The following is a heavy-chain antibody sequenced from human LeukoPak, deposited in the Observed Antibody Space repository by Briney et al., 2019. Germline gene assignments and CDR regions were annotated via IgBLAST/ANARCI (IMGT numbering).Heavy chain of an antibody. CDR2: ISYDGSNK. CDR3: ARSRGSGYAPNLDP. Sequence: PGGSLRLSCAASGFTFSSYGMHWVRQAPGKGLEWVAVISYDGSNKYYADSVKGRFTISRDNSKNTLYLQMNSLRAEDMAVYYCARSRGSGYAPNLDPWGQGTLVTVSS. CDR1: GFTFSSYG. V-gene: IGHV3-30*03. D-gene: IGHD5-12*01. J-gene: IGHJ5*02.